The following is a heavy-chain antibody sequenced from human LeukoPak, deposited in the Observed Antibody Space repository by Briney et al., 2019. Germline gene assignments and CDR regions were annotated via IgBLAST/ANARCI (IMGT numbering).Heavy chain of an antibody. V-gene: IGHV1-2*02. CDR3: ARGRGSYSLDY. CDR1: RYTFAGYS. Sequence: ASVKVSCKASRYTFAGYSMHWVRQAPGQGLEWMGWINPNSGGTNYAQKFQGRVTMTGDTSISTAYMELSRLTSDDTAVYYCARGRGSYSLDYWGQGTRVTVSS. J-gene: IGHJ4*02. CDR2: INPNSGGT. D-gene: IGHD1-26*01.